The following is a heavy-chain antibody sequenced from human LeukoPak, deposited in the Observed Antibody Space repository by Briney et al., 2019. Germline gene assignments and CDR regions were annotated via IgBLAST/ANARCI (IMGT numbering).Heavy chain of an antibody. CDR2: INHSGST. V-gene: IGHV4-34*01. CDR3: ARDPGLRFFNWFDP. J-gene: IGHJ5*02. Sequence: SETLSLTCAVYGGSFSGYYWSWIRQPPGKGLEWIGEINHSGSTNYNPSLKSRVTISVDTSKNQFSLKLSSVTAADTAVYYCARDPGLRFFNWFDPWGQGTLVTVSS. D-gene: IGHD3-3*01. CDR1: GGSFSGYY.